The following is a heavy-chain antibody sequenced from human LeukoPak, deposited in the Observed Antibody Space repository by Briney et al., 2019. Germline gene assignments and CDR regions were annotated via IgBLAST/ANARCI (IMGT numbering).Heavy chain of an antibody. CDR3: AKGNWNYYFDY. Sequence: WVSAISGSTGHTYYADFVKGRFTISRDNSMNTLTLHMNSPRAEDSAVYYCAKGNWNYYFDYWGQGTLVTVSS. J-gene: IGHJ4*02. V-gene: IGHV3-23*01. CDR2: ISGSTGHT. D-gene: IGHD1-7*01.